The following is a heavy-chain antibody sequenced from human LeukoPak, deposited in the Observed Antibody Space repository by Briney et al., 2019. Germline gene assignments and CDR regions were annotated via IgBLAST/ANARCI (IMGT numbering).Heavy chain of an antibody. Sequence: GGSLRLSCAASGFTVSSNYMSWVRQAPGKGLEWVSVIYSGGSTYYADSVKGRFTISRDNSKNTLYLQMNSLRAEDTAVYYCARENILTGYYTGWFDPWGQGTLVTVSS. V-gene: IGHV3-66*02. D-gene: IGHD3-9*01. CDR2: IYSGGST. CDR1: GFTVSSNY. J-gene: IGHJ5*02. CDR3: ARENILTGYYTGWFDP.